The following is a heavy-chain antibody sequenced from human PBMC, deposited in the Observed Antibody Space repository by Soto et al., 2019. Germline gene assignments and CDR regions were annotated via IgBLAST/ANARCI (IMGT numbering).Heavy chain of an antibody. V-gene: IGHV3-9*01. Sequence: EVQLVESGGGLVQPGRSLRLSCAASGFTFDDYAMHWVRQAPGKGLEWVSGISWNSGSIGYADSVQGRFTISRDNAKNSLYLQMNSLRAEDTALYYCAKDRSDPLLKYSSSSRDYYYYYMDVWGKGTTVTVSS. J-gene: IGHJ6*03. CDR1: GFTFDDYA. D-gene: IGHD6-6*01. CDR2: ISWNSGSI. CDR3: AKDRSDPLLKYSSSSRDYYYYYMDV.